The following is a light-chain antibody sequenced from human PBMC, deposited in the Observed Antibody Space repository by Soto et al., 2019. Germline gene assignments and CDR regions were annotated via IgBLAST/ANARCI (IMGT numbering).Light chain of an antibody. CDR3: QQYGSSPTT. V-gene: IGKV3-20*01. J-gene: IGKJ5*01. CDR2: GAS. CDR1: QSVSSSY. Sequence: EIVLTRSPGTLSLSPGERATLSCRASQSVSSSYLAWYQQKPGQAPRLLIYGASSRATGIPDRFSGSGSGTDFTLPISRLEPEDVAVYSCQQYGSSPTTFGQGKRLEI.